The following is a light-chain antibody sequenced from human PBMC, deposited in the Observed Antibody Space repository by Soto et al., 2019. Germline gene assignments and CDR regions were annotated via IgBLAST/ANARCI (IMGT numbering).Light chain of an antibody. CDR1: QSVRSSY. CDR2: GAS. J-gene: IGKJ2*01. Sequence: EIVLTQSPGTLSLSPGERATLSCRASQSVRSSYLAWYQHKPGQAPRLLIHGASSRVTGTPDRFSGSGSGTDFTLTISSLEPADYAVYYCQQYGSSQYTFGQGTKLEIK. V-gene: IGKV3-20*01. CDR3: QQYGSSQYT.